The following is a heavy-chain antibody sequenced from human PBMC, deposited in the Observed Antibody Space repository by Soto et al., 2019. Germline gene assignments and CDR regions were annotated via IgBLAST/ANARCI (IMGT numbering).Heavy chain of an antibody. J-gene: IGHJ4*02. CDR2: LSSSSSFI. Sequence: GGSLRLSCAASGFTFSSYSMNWVRQAPGKGLEWVSSLSSSSSFIYYADSLKGRFTISRDNAKNSLYLQMNSLRAEDTAAYYCARDLASTTIPNYWGQGTLVTVSS. V-gene: IGHV3-21*01. D-gene: IGHD4-17*01. CDR1: GFTFSSYS. CDR3: ARDLASTTIPNY.